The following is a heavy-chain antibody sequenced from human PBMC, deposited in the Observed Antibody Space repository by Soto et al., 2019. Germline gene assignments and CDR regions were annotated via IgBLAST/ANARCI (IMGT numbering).Heavy chain of an antibody. D-gene: IGHD3-10*01. Sequence: QVQLVESGGGVVQPGRSLRLSCAASGFTFSSYGMHWVRQAPGKGLEWVAVIWYDGSNKYYADSVKGRLTISRDNSKNTLYLQMNSLRAEDTAVYYCARDLSYYGSGSYYNVYYYYYGMDVWGQGTTVTVSS. CDR3: ARDLSYYGSGSYYNVYYYYYGMDV. CDR1: GFTFSSYG. CDR2: IWYDGSNK. J-gene: IGHJ6*02. V-gene: IGHV3-33*01.